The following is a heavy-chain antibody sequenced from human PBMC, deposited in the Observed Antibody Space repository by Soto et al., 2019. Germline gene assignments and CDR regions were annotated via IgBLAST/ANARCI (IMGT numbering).Heavy chain of an antibody. D-gene: IGHD6-6*01. Sequence: GASMKVSCKASGGTFSSYTISWVRQAPGQGLEWMGRIIPILGIANYAQKFQGRVTITADESTSTAYMELSSLRSEDTAVYYCVGGLVSSSTVDWGQGTLVTVSS. J-gene: IGHJ4*02. V-gene: IGHV1-69*02. CDR2: IIPILGIA. CDR1: GGTFSSYT. CDR3: VGGLVSSSTVD.